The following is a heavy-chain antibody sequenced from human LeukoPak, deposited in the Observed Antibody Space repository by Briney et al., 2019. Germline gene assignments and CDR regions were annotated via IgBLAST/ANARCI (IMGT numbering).Heavy chain of an antibody. Sequence: PGGSLRLSCAASGFTFSSYSMNWVRQAPGKGLEWVSSISSSSSYIYYADSVKGRFTISRDNAKNSLYLQMNSLRAEDTAVYYCAKPTYGASDFDYWGQGTLVTVSS. V-gene: IGHV3-21*01. D-gene: IGHD4-17*01. CDR1: GFTFSSYS. J-gene: IGHJ4*02. CDR3: AKPTYGASDFDY. CDR2: ISSSSSYI.